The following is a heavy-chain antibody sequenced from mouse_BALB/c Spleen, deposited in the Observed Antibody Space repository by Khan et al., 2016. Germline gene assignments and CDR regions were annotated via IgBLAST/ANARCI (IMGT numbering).Heavy chain of an antibody. D-gene: IGHD1-1*02. CDR3: AYYDYDAMDY. CDR1: GYSITSGYS. V-gene: IGHV3-1*02. Sequence: EVQLQESGPDLVKPSQSLSLTCTVTGYSITSGYSWHWIRQFPGNKLEWMGYIHYSGSTKYNPSLKSRISITRDTYKNKFFLQLNSVTTEYTATYYCAYYDYDAMDYWGQGTSVTVSS. J-gene: IGHJ4*01. CDR2: IHYSGST.